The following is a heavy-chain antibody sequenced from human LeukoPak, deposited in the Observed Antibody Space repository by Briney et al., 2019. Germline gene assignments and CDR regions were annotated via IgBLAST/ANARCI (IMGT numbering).Heavy chain of an antibody. CDR3: ARGVTIFGVVIKWFDP. Sequence: ASVKVSCKASGYLFSTYPMNWLRQAPGQGLEWMGWINPNSGGTNYAQKFQGRVTMTRDTSISTAYMELSRLRSDDTAVYYCARGVTIFGVVIKWFDPWGQGTLVTVSS. CDR2: INPNSGGT. D-gene: IGHD3-3*01. J-gene: IGHJ5*02. V-gene: IGHV1-2*02. CDR1: GYLFSTYP.